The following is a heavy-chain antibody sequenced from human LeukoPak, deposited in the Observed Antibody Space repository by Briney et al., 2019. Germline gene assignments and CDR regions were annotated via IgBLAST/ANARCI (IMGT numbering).Heavy chain of an antibody. CDR1: GFTFSSYS. D-gene: IGHD4-17*01. CDR3: ARYYGDYSGFDY. V-gene: IGHV3-21*01. Sequence: GGSLRLSCAASGFTFSSYSMNWVRQAPGKGLEWVSSISSSSSYIYYADSVKGRFTISRDNAKDSLYLQMNSLRAEDTAVYYCARYYGDYSGFDYWGQGTLVTVSS. CDR2: ISSSSSYI. J-gene: IGHJ4*02.